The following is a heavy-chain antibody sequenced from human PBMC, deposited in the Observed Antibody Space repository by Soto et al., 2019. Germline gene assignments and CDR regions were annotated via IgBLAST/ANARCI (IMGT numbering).Heavy chain of an antibody. CDR2: IYTSGST. Sequence: SETLSLTCTVSGGSISSYYWSWIRQPAGKGLEWIGRIYTSGSTNYNPSLKSRVTMSVDTSKDQFSLKLSSVTAADTAVYYCARDPLIPYYYYGMDVWGQGTTVTVSS. CDR3: ARDPLIPYYYYGMDV. D-gene: IGHD2-21*01. V-gene: IGHV4-4*07. J-gene: IGHJ6*02. CDR1: GGSISSYY.